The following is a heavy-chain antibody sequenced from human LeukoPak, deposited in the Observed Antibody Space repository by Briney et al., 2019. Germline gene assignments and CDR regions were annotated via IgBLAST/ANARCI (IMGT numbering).Heavy chain of an antibody. V-gene: IGHV3-23*01. Sequence: GGSLRLSCAASGFTFSNYAMSWVRQAPGKGLEWVSVISGSGGSTYHADSVKGRLTISRDNSKNTLSLQMNSLRAEDTAIYYCARYWATTGYYKYQYIDFWGKGTTVPVSS. CDR3: ARYWATTGYYKYQYIDF. CDR2: ISGSGGST. J-gene: IGHJ6*03. D-gene: IGHD2-8*02. CDR1: GFTFSNYA.